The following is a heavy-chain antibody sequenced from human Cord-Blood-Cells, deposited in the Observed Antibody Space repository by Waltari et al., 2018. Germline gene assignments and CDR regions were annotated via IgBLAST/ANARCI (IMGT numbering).Heavy chain of an antibody. D-gene: IGHD2-15*01. J-gene: IGHJ4*02. CDR2: INHSGST. V-gene: IGHV4-34*01. Sequence: QVQLQQWGAGLLKPSETLSLTCAVYGGSFSGYSWGWTRQPPGKGLEWIGEINHSGSTNYNPSLKSRVTISVDTSKNQFSLKLSSVTAADTAVYYCARGTGGGNPYFDYWGQGTLVTVSS. CDR3: ARGTGGGNPYFDY. CDR1: GGSFSGYS.